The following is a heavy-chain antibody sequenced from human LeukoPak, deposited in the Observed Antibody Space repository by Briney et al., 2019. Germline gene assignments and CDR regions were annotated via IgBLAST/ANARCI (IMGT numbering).Heavy chain of an antibody. J-gene: IGHJ4*02. CDR3: ARERYYGSGSVYNRVDY. V-gene: IGHV1-2*02. Sequence: ASVKVSCKASGGTFSSYAISWVRQAPGQGLEWMGWINPNSGGTNYAQKFQGRVTMTRDTSIRTAYMDLSRLRSDDTAVYYCARERYYGSGSVYNRVDYWGQGTLVTVSS. CDR1: GGTFSSYA. D-gene: IGHD3-10*01. CDR2: INPNSGGT.